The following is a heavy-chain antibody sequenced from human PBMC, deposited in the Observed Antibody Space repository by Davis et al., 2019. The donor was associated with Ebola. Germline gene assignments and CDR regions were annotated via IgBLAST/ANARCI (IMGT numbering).Heavy chain of an antibody. CDR2: ISGSGGST. CDR1: GFTFSSYA. D-gene: IGHD3-3*01. J-gene: IGHJ6*04. V-gene: IGHV3-23*01. Sequence: GESLKISCAASGFTFSSYAMSWVRQAPGKGLEWVLAISGSGGSTYYADSVKGRFTISRDNSKKTLYLQMNSLRAEDTAVYYCAKSGLSFGVVKYHYGMDVWGKGTTVTVSS. CDR3: AKSGLSFGVVKYHYGMDV.